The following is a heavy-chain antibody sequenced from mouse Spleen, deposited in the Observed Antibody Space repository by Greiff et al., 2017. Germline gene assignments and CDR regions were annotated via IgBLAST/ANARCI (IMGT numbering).Heavy chain of an antibody. CDR1: GYSFTGYY. Sequence: VQLQQSGPELVKPGASVKISCKASGYSFTGYYMNWVKQSPEKSLEWIGEINPSTGGTTYNQKFKAKATLTVDKSSSTAYMQPKSLTSEDSAVYYCASANWDVDYWGQGTTLTVSS. V-gene: IGHV1-42*01. CDR3: ASANWDVDY. CDR2: INPSTGGT. J-gene: IGHJ2*01. D-gene: IGHD4-1*01.